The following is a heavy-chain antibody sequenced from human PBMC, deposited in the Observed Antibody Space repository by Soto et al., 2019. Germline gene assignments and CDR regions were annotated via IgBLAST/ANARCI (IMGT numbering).Heavy chain of an antibody. Sequence: SETLSLTYSVSGGSISTVGHYWTWIRQPPGKGLEWIGSIYHTGSTYYSKSLRSRLTMSVDTSKSQFSLRLSSVTAADTAVYYCARATGTLRSRNCDYWGQGSLVTVSS. CDR1: GGSISTVGHY. CDR3: ARATGTLRSRNCDY. CDR2: IYHTGST. J-gene: IGHJ4*02. V-gene: IGHV4-31*03. D-gene: IGHD1-1*01.